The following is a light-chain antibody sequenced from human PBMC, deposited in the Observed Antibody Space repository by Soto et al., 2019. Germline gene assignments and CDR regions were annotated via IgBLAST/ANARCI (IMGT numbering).Light chain of an antibody. V-gene: IGKV3-20*01. J-gene: IGKJ3*01. CDR2: GAS. CDR1: QSVSSSY. CDR3: QQYGSPRFT. Sequence: EIVLTQSPGTLSLSPGERATLSCRASQSVSSSYLAWYQQKPGQAPRLLIHGASSRATGIPDRFSGSGSGTDFTLTISRLEPEDFAVYYCQQYGSPRFTFGPGTKVDIK.